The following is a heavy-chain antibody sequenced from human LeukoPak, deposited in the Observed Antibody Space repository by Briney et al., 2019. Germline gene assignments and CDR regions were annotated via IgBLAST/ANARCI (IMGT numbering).Heavy chain of an antibody. Sequence: PGGSLRLSCAASGFTFSSYEMNWDRQAAGKGLKWVSYISSSGGTKYYADSVKGRFTISRDNAKNSLYLQMSSLRAEDTAVYYCARWGVGDYWGQGTLVTVSS. CDR3: ARWGVGDY. CDR1: GFTFSSYE. CDR2: ISSSGGTK. J-gene: IGHJ4*02. D-gene: IGHD1-26*01. V-gene: IGHV3-48*03.